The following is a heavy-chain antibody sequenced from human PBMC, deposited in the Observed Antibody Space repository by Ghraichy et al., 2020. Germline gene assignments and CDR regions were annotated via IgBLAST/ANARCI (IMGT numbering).Heavy chain of an antibody. Sequence: GESPNISCTASDFIFNNAWINWVRQAPGKGLEWVGRIKSKIHGGTADYAAPVKGRFTISRDDSKNTLYLQMNSLKTEDTAVYYCTTGLGQAFDYWGRGTLVTVSS. D-gene: IGHD6-19*01. CDR1: DFIFNNAW. CDR3: TTGLGQAFDY. CDR2: IKSKIHGGTA. V-gene: IGHV3-15*07. J-gene: IGHJ4*02.